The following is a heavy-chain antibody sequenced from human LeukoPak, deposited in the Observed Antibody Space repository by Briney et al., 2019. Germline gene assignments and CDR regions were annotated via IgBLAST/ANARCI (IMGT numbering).Heavy chain of an antibody. Sequence: GSLRLSCAASGFTFSSYWMHWVRQAPGKGLVWVSRVNSDGTTTNYADSVKGRFTISRDNAKNTLYLQMNSLRAGDTAVYYCARKYYGSGSVGAFDIWGQGTMVTVSS. J-gene: IGHJ3*02. CDR3: ARKYYGSGSVGAFDI. D-gene: IGHD3-10*01. V-gene: IGHV3-74*01. CDR1: GFTFSSYW. CDR2: VNSDGTTT.